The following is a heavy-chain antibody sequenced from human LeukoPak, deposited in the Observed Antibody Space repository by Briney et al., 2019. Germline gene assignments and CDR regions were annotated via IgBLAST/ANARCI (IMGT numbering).Heavy chain of an antibody. CDR3: TTGIAVAGSKYYYYYYMDV. Sequence: PGGSLTLSCAASGFTFSNAWMSWVRQAPAKGLEWVGRIKSKADGRITEYAAAVKGRCTISRDASKNTLYLQMNGLKTEDTAVYYCTTGIAVAGSKYYYYYYMDVWGKGTTVTVSS. V-gene: IGHV3-15*01. CDR1: GFTFSNAW. J-gene: IGHJ6*03. CDR2: IKSKADGRIT. D-gene: IGHD6-19*01.